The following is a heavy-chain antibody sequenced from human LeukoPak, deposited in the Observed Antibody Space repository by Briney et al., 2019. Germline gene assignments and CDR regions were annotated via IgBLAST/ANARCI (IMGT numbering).Heavy chain of an antibody. CDR3: ARGPNYYGSGSYYNPPYNFDY. CDR1: GYTFTSYD. Sequence: ASVKVSCKASGYTFTSYDINWVRQATGQGLEWMGWMNPNSGNTGYAQKFQGRVTMTRNTSISTAYMELSSLRSEDTAVYYCARGPNYYGSGSYYNPPYNFDYRGQGTLVTVSS. D-gene: IGHD3-10*01. CDR2: MNPNSGNT. V-gene: IGHV1-8*01. J-gene: IGHJ4*02.